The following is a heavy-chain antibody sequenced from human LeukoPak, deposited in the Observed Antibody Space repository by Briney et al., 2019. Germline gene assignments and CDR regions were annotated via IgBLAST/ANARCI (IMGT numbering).Heavy chain of an antibody. Sequence: GGSLRLSCAASGFTFSSYGMHWVRQAPGKGLEWVAVIWHDGSNKYYADSVKGRFTISRDNSKNTLYLQMNSLRAEDTAVYYCARDRNYDFWSGYSSDGWFDPWGQGTLVTVSS. V-gene: IGHV3-33*01. J-gene: IGHJ5*02. CDR3: ARDRNYDFWSGYSSDGWFDP. CDR2: IWHDGSNK. D-gene: IGHD3-3*01. CDR1: GFTFSSYG.